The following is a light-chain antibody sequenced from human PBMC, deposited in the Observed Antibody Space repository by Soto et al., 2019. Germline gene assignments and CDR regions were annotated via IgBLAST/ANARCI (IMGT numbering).Light chain of an antibody. CDR1: QSVSSN. Sequence: EIVMSQSPATLSVSPGERATLSCRASQSVSSNLAWFQQKPGQAPRLLIHSTSARATGIPARFSGSGSGTDFTLTITSLQSEDFAVYYCQQYYNWPRTFGQGTKLEIK. V-gene: IGKV3-15*01. CDR3: QQYYNWPRT. CDR2: STS. J-gene: IGKJ2*01.